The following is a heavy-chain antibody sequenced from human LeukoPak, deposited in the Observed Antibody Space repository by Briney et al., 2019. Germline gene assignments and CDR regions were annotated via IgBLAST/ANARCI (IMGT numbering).Heavy chain of an antibody. V-gene: IGHV3-23*01. Sequence: GGSLRLSCAASGFTFSSYAMSWVRQAPGKGLEWVSAISGSGGSTYYADSVKGRFTISRDNSKNTLYLQMNSLRAEDTAVHYCAKDTRMTTVTTHYFDYWGQGTLVTVSS. CDR1: GFTFSSYA. D-gene: IGHD4-17*01. CDR3: AKDTRMTTVTTHYFDY. CDR2: ISGSGGST. J-gene: IGHJ4*02.